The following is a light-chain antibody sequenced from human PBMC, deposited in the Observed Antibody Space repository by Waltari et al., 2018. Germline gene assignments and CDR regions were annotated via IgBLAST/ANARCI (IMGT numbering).Light chain of an antibody. V-gene: IGKV3-15*01. CDR3: QQYDNWPYT. J-gene: IGKJ2*01. CDR1: QSVSSR. Sequence: EIVMTQSPATLSVSPGERVTLSCRASQSVSSRVAWSQQKPGQAPRLLIHSASTRAPVIAARFNGSGSGTEFTLTISSLQSEDVAVYYCQQYDNWPYTFGQGTKLEIK. CDR2: SAS.